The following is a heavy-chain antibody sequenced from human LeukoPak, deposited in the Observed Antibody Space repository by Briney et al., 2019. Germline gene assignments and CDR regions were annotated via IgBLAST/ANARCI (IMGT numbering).Heavy chain of an antibody. D-gene: IGHD2-15*01. Sequence: GASVKVSCKASGYTFTSYAMHWVRQAPGQRLEWMGWINAGNGNTKYSQEFQGRVTITRDTSASTAYMELSSLRSEDMAVYYCARGYCSGGSCYGLGYWGQGTLVTVSS. J-gene: IGHJ4*02. CDR1: GYTFTSYA. CDR3: ARGYCSGGSCYGLGY. CDR2: INAGNGNT. V-gene: IGHV1-3*03.